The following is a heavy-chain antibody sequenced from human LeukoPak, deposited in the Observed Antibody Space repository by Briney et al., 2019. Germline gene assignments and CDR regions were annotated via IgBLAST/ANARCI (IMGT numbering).Heavy chain of an antibody. J-gene: IGHJ3*01. V-gene: IGHV3-23*01. D-gene: IGHD3-16*01. CDR1: GFTFNDFA. CDR2: IADAGT. CDR3: ARNLGPFDV. Sequence: GSLRLSCAASGFTFNDFAMTWVRQAPGKGLEWVSTIADAGTYYADAVKGRFIISRDNSKNMLYLQLNSLRADDTAMYYCARNLGPFDVRGHGTMVTVSS.